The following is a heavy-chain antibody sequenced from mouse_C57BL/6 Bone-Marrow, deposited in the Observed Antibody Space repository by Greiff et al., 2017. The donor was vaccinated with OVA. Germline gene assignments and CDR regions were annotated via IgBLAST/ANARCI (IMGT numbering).Heavy chain of an antibody. D-gene: IGHD2-13*01. CDR2: IHPSDSDT. V-gene: IGHV1-74*01. Sequence: QVQLKQPGAELVKPGASVKVSCKASGYTFTSYWMHWVKQRPGQGLEWIGRIHPSDSDTNYNQKFKGKATLTVDKSSSTAYMQLSSLTSEDSAVYYCAISGETGYAMDYWGQGTSVTVSS. CDR3: AISGETGYAMDY. J-gene: IGHJ4*01. CDR1: GYTFTSYW.